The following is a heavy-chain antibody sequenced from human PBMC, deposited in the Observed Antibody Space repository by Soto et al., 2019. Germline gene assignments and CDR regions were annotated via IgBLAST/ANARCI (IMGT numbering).Heavy chain of an antibody. D-gene: IGHD2-2*01. J-gene: IGHJ6*02. CDR2: IYYSGST. Sequence: SETLSLTCTVSGGSISSGGYYWSWIRQHPGKGLEWIGYIYYSGSTYYNPSLKSRVTISVDTSKNQFSLKLSSVTAADTAVYYCARDPSSGPTYCSSTSCRPYGMDVWGQGTTVTVSS. V-gene: IGHV4-31*03. CDR3: ARDPSSGPTYCSSTSCRPYGMDV. CDR1: GGSISSGGYY.